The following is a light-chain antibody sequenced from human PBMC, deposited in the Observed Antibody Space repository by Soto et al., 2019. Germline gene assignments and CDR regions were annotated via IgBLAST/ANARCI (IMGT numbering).Light chain of an antibody. CDR3: SSFTSYSTLV. J-gene: IGLJ2*01. CDR1: SRDVGGYSY. Sequence: QSALTQPASVSGSPGQSITISCTGTSRDVGGYSYVSWYQQHPGKAPKLMIYDVNNRPSGGSDRFSGSKSGNTASLTISGLQAEDESDYYCSSFTSYSTLVFGGGTKVTVL. CDR2: DVN. V-gene: IGLV2-14*03.